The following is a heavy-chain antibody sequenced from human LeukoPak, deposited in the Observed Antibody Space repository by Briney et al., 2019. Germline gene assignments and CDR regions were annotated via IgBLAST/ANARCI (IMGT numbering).Heavy chain of an antibody. CDR3: ARGGSSAQYYFDN. V-gene: IGHV4-59*01. J-gene: IGHJ4*01. Sequence: SETLSLTCTVSGGSISSYYWSWIRQPPGKGLEWIGYIYYSGSTNYNPSLKSRVTISVDTSKNQFSLKLSSVTAADTAVYYCARGGSSAQYYFDNWGPRTLVTASS. D-gene: IGHD1-26*01. CDR2: IYYSGST. CDR1: GGSISSYY.